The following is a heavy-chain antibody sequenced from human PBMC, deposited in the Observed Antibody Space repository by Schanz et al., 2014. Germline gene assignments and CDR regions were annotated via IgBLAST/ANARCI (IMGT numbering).Heavy chain of an antibody. CDR2: ISAYNGNT. CDR3: ARDAADFYDILTEEDY. CDR1: GYTFTSYG. Sequence: QIQLVQSGPEVKKPGATVKVSCKASGYTFTSYGISWVRQAPGQGLEWMGWISAYNGNTKYPQKLQGRVTMTTVTSTSTAYMELRSLRSDDTAVYYCARDAADFYDILTEEDYWGQGTLVTVSS. J-gene: IGHJ4*02. D-gene: IGHD3-9*01. V-gene: IGHV1-18*01.